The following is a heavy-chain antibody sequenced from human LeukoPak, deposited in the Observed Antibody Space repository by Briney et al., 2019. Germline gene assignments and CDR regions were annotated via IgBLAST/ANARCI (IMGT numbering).Heavy chain of an antibody. V-gene: IGHV1-8*01. D-gene: IGHD3-10*01. J-gene: IGHJ4*02. CDR3: ARGLTKGLLWFGEHQNPGY. Sequence: GASVKVSCKASGYTFTSYDTNWVRQATGQGLEWMGWMNPNSGNTGYAQKFQGRVTMTRNTSISTAYMELSSLRSEDTAVYYCARGLTKGLLWFGEHQNPGYWGQGTLVTVSS. CDR1: GYTFTSYD. CDR2: MNPNSGNT.